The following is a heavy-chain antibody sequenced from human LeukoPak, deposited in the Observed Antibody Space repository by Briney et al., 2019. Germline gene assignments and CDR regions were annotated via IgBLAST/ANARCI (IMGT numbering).Heavy chain of an antibody. J-gene: IGHJ5*02. CDR3: ASGYCSSTSCYPA. CDR2: ISSSSSYI. Sequence: PGGSLRLSCAASGFTFSSYSMNWVRQAPGEGLEWVSSISSSSSYIYYADSVKGRFTISRDNAKNSLYLQMNSLRAEDTAVYYCASGYCSSTSCYPAWGQGTLVTVSS. V-gene: IGHV3-21*01. CDR1: GFTFSSYS. D-gene: IGHD2-2*01.